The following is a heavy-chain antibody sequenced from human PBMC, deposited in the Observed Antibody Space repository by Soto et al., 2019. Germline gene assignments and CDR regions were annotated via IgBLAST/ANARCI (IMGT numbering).Heavy chain of an antibody. Sequence: PVESLKIAGNGSGYDFATYWIGWVRQMPGKGLEWMGIIYPGDSDTKYSPSFQGQVTISVDKSISTAYLQWSSLKASDTAMYYCARQRYNSGPTDNDMDVWGQGTTVTVSS. V-gene: IGHV5-51*01. J-gene: IGHJ6*02. CDR1: GYDFATYW. D-gene: IGHD6-19*01. CDR3: ARQRYNSGPTDNDMDV. CDR2: IYPGDSDT.